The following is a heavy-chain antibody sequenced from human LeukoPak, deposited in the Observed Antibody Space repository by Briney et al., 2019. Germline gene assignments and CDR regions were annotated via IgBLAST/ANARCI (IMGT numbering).Heavy chain of an antibody. Sequence: GGSLRLSCAASGFIFSDYDMNWVRQAPGKGLEWVSFISSGGSTIFYADSVKGRFTISRDDAKNSLYVQMNNLRVEDTAVYYCARDENGDSDFDLWGRGTLVTVSS. J-gene: IGHJ2*01. CDR2: ISSGGSTI. CDR1: GFIFSDYD. V-gene: IGHV3-48*01. CDR3: ARDENGDSDFDL. D-gene: IGHD5-12*01.